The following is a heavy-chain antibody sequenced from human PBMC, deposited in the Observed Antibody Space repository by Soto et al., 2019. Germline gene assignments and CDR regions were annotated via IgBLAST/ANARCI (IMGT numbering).Heavy chain of an antibody. V-gene: IGHV3-48*02. D-gene: IGHD4-17*01. Sequence: EVQLVESGGGLVHPGGSLRLSCAASGFTFSDYSMNWVRQAPGKGLEWVSYITSDGGVTYYADSVKGRFSVSRENDKKSFFLQMKSLRDEDTAVYYCARLPKGSTVTSWGQGTLVTVSS. CDR2: ITSDGGVT. J-gene: IGHJ4*02. CDR3: ARLPKGSTVTS. CDR1: GFTFSDYS.